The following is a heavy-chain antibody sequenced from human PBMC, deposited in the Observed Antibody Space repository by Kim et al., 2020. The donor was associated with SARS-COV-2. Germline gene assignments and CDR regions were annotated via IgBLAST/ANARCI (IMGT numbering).Heavy chain of an antibody. J-gene: IGHJ4*02. Sequence: TNYNPSLKSRVTISVDTSKNQFSLKLSSVTAADTAVYYCARASAVAGVDYWGQGTLVTVSS. D-gene: IGHD6-19*01. CDR3: ARASAVAGVDY. V-gene: IGHV4-59*01. CDR2: T.